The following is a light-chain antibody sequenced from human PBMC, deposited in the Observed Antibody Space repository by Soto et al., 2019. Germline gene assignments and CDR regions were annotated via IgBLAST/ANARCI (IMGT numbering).Light chain of an antibody. CDR3: SSYTGSNTLYV. V-gene: IGLV2-14*01. J-gene: IGLJ1*01. CDR2: EVT. CDR1: SSDIGAYAY. Sequence: QSVLAQPASVSGSPGQSITISCTGTSSDIGAYAYVSGYQQHPGKAPKLMIYEVTTRPSGVSSRFSASKSGDTASLTISGLQAEDEADYHCSSYTGSNTLYVFGTGTKVTVL.